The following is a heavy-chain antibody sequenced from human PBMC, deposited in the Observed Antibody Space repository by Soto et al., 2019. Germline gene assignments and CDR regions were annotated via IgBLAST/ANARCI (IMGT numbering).Heavy chain of an antibody. CDR2: INPSGGST. D-gene: IGHD5-18*01. J-gene: IGHJ5*02. Sequence: ASVKVSCKASGYTFTSYYMHWVRQAPGQGLEWMGIINPSGGSTSYAQKFQGRVTMTRDTSTSTVYMELSSLRSEDTAVYYCARDSGYSYGNQNNWFDPWGQGTLVTVSS. V-gene: IGHV1-46*03. CDR3: ARDSGYSYGNQNNWFDP. CDR1: GYTFTSYY.